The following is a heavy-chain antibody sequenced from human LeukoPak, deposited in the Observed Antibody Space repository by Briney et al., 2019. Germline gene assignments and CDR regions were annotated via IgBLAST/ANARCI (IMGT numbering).Heavy chain of an antibody. CDR3: ARVAWPDYYGSGSYSSFDY. J-gene: IGHJ4*02. Sequence: ASVKVSCKASGYTFTSYGISWVRQAPGQGLEWMGWISAYNGNTNCAQKLQGRVTRTTDTSTSTAYMELRSLRSDDTAVYYCARVAWPDYYGSGSYSSFDYWGQGTLVTVSS. CDR2: ISAYNGNT. D-gene: IGHD3-10*01. V-gene: IGHV1-18*01. CDR1: GYTFTSYG.